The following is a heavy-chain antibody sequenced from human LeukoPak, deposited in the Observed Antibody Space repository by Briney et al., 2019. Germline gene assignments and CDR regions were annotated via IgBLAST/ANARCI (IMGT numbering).Heavy chain of an antibody. Sequence: GGSLRLSCAASGFTFSSYSMNWVRQAPGKGLEWVSSISSSSSYIYYADSVKGRFTISRDNAKNSLYLQMNSLRAEDTAVCYCARDESGYYYMYYFDYWGQGTLVAVSS. J-gene: IGHJ4*02. D-gene: IGHD3-22*01. CDR3: ARDESGYYYMYYFDY. CDR2: ISSSSSYI. CDR1: GFTFSSYS. V-gene: IGHV3-21*01.